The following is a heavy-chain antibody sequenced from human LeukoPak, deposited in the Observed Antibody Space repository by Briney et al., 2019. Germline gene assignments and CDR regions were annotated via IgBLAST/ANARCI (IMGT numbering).Heavy chain of an antibody. D-gene: IGHD3-16*01. CDR2: ISSSTSTI. J-gene: IGHJ3*02. V-gene: IGHV3-48*01. Sequence: GGSLRLSCAASGLTFSTYSMNWVRQAPGKGLEWVSYISSSTSTIYYADSVKGRFTISRDNAKNSLYLQMNSLRAEDTAVYYCARGGGSYGHDAFDIWGQGTMVTVSS. CDR1: GLTFSTYS. CDR3: ARGGGSYGHDAFDI.